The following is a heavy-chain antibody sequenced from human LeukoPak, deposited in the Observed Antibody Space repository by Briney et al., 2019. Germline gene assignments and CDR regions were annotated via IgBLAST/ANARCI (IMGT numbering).Heavy chain of an antibody. V-gene: IGHV1-8*01. J-gene: IGHJ4*02. CDR2: MNPNSGNT. Sequence: ASVKVSCKASGYTFTSYDINRVRQATGQGLEWMGWMNPNSGNTGYAQKFQGRVTMTRNTSISTAYMELSSLRSEDTAVYYCARGFSGGTVTTGGGYWGQGTLVTVSS. D-gene: IGHD4-4*01. CDR3: ARGFSGGTVTTGGGY. CDR1: GYTFTSYD.